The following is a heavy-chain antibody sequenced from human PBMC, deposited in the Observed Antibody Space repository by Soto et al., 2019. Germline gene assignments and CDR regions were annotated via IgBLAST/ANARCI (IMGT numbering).Heavy chain of an antibody. CDR1: GDSISRGFYS. D-gene: IGHD6-6*01. V-gene: IGHV4-30-2*01. Sequence: ASETLSLTCVVSGDSISRGFYSWSWIRQPPGKGLEYIGYIYPSGSTYYNPSLRSRVTISVDRSKNEFSLNVSTVTAADTALYFCARYSSSSGENWFDPWGQGALVTVSS. CDR2: IYPSGST. J-gene: IGHJ5*02. CDR3: ARYSSSSGENWFDP.